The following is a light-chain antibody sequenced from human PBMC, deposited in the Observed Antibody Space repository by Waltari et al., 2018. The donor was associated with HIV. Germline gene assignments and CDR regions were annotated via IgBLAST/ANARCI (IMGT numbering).Light chain of an antibody. CDR3: QQYNKWPRT. CDR1: QNVITN. V-gene: IGKV3-15*01. J-gene: IGKJ1*01. CDR2: GEA. Sequence: EIVMTQSPATLSVSQGERVTLSCRASQNVITNLAWYQQKPGQPPRLLVYGEATRATCIPARFSGGGSGTEFTLTISSLQSEDFTFYYCQQYNKWPRTFGQGTKVEVK.